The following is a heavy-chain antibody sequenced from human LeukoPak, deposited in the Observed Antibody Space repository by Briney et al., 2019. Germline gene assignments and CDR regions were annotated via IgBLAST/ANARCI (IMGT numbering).Heavy chain of an antibody. Sequence: SETLSLTCTVSSASISSYNSYWGWIRQPPGKGLEWVGSIYYTGSTYNNPSLKSRVTMSVDTYHNQFSLKLTSVTAADTAVYYCARHRRYESVFDYWGQGILVTVSS. D-gene: IGHD2-2*01. CDR3: ARHRRYESVFDY. J-gene: IGHJ4*02. CDR2: IYYTGST. V-gene: IGHV4-39*01. CDR1: SASISSYNSY.